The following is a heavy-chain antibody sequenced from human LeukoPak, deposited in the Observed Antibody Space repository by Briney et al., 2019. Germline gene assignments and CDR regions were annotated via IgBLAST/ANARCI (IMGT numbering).Heavy chain of an antibody. CDR3: ARGRVGSGSLAEYFQH. CDR1: GFTFSSYS. V-gene: IGHV3-21*01. J-gene: IGHJ1*01. D-gene: IGHD6-19*01. CDR2: ISSSSSYI. Sequence: GGSLRLSGAASGFTFSSYSMNWVRQAPGKGLEWVSSISSSSSYIYYADSVKGRFTISRDNAKNSLYLQMNSLRAEDTAVYYCARGRVGSGSLAEYFQHWGQGTLVTVSS.